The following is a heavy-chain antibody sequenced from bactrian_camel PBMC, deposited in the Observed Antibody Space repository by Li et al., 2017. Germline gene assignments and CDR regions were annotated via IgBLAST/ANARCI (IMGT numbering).Heavy chain of an antibody. J-gene: IGHJ4*01. CDR2: ISSPVGTT. D-gene: IGHD6*01. CDR1: EYSSC. CDR3: AAGRAEGRWCPVEATTSELFPY. Sequence: HVQLVESGGGSVQAGGSLRLSCVVSEYSSCTAWFRQVPGKAREGVASISSPVGTTYYRDDSLKGRFTISQVYAKKTVYLQMSSLKPEDTAMYYCAAGRAEGRWCPVEATTSELFPYRGQGTQVTV. V-gene: IGHV3-3*01.